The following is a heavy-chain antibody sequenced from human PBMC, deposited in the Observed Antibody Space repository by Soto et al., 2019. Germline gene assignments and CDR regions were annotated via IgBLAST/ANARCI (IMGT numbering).Heavy chain of an antibody. CDR1: GGSFSGYY. CDR3: ARDPGIITGTPYYYGMDV. V-gene: IGHV4-34*01. J-gene: IGHJ6*02. D-gene: IGHD1-20*01. CDR2: IDHSGST. Sequence: SETLSLTCAVYGGSFSGYYWSWIRQPPGKGLEWIGEIDHSGSTNYNPSLKSRVTISVDTSKNQFSLKVSSVTAADTAVYYCARDPGIITGTPYYYGMDVWGQGTTVTVSS.